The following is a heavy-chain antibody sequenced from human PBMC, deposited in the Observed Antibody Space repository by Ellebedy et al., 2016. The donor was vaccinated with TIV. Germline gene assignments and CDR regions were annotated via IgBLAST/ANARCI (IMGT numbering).Heavy chain of an antibody. CDR1: GGTFRNFP. CDR3: ARGSQLVVITNNWFDP. V-gene: IGHV1-69*13. J-gene: IGHJ5*02. Sequence: AASVKVSCKSSGGTFRNFPIYWVRQAPGQGLEWMGGIIPMFGTANYAQKFQGRVTITADESTSTAYMEMTSLRSEDTAVYYCARGSQLVVITNNWFDPWGQGTLVTVSS. D-gene: IGHD3-22*01. CDR2: IIPMFGTA.